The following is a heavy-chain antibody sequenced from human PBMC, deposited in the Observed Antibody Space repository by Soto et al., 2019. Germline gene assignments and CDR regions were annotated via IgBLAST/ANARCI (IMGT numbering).Heavy chain of an antibody. V-gene: IGHV3-30-3*01. CDR3: ARGDIVVVVADAPEFDY. J-gene: IGHJ4*02. D-gene: IGHD2-15*01. CDR1: GFTFSSYA. CDR2: ISYDGSNK. Sequence: QVQLVESGGGVVQPGRSLRLSCAASGFTFSSYAMHWVRQAPGKGLEWVAVISYDGSNKYYADSVKGRFTISRDNSKNTLYLQMNSLRAEDTAVYYCARGDIVVVVADAPEFDYWGQGTLVTVSS.